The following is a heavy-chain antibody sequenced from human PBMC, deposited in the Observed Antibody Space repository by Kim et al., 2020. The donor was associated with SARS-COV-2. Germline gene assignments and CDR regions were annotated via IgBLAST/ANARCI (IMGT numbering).Heavy chain of an antibody. V-gene: IGHV4-61*01. J-gene: IGHJ6*02. CDR1: GGSVSSGSYY. CDR2: IYYSGST. Sequence: SETLSLTCTVSGGSVSSGSYYWSWIRQPPGKGLEWIGYIYYSGSTNYNPSLKSRVTISVDTSKNQFSLKPRSVTAADTAVYYSAGATFSTVTTLPYYYYYGIDVWGPGTTVTVSS. D-gene: IGHD4-17*01. CDR3: AGATFSTVTTLPYYYYYGIDV.